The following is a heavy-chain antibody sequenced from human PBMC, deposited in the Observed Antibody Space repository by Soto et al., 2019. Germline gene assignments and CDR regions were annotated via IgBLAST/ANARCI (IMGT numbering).Heavy chain of an antibody. CDR2: IYPGDSDT. CDR3: ASKLITGRGYFFDY. CDR1: GYSFTSYW. Sequence: GESLKISCKTSGYSFTSYWIGWVRQMPGKGLEWMGIIYPGDSDTRYSPSFQGQVTISADKSISTASLQWNSLKASDTAIYYFASKLITGRGYFFDYWGQGTLVTVSS. V-gene: IGHV5-51*01. D-gene: IGHD3-16*01. J-gene: IGHJ4*02.